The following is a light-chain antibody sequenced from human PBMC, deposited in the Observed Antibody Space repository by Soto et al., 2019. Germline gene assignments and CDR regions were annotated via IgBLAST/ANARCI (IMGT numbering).Light chain of an antibody. CDR3: QQYNFWPT. CDR2: GAS. Sequence: EIIMTQSPATLSVSPGEGATLSCRTSHSISTNLAWYQHKRGQSPRLLVYGASTRATGVPARVSGSGSGEEFTLSISSLQSEDFAVYYCQQYNFWPTFGGGTKVEIK. J-gene: IGKJ4*01. CDR1: HSISTN. V-gene: IGKV3-15*01.